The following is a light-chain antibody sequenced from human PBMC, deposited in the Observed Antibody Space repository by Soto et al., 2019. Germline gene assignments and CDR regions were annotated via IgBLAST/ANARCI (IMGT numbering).Light chain of an antibody. CDR2: DVS. Sequence: QSVLTQPASVSGSPGQSITISCTGTSSDVGGYNYVSWYQQHPGKAPKLMIYDVSNRPSGVSNRFSGSKSANTASLTISGLQAEDEADYYCSSYTSSSTPIVFGTGTKVTVL. CDR3: SSYTSSSTPIV. CDR1: SSDVGGYNY. J-gene: IGLJ1*01. V-gene: IGLV2-14*01.